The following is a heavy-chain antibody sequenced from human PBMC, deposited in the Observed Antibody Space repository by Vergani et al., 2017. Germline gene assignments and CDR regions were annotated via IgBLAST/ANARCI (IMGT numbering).Heavy chain of an antibody. V-gene: IGHV3-23*01. CDR3: AKDPGDAKYYYYYMDV. CDR2: ISGSGGST. Sequence: EVQLLESGGGLVQPGGSLRLSCAASGFTFSSYAMSWVRQAPGKGLEWVSGISGSGGSTYYADSVKGRFTISRDNSKNTLYLQMNSLRAEDTAVYYCAKDPGDAKYYYYYMDVWGKGTTVTVSS. CDR1: GFTFSSYA. J-gene: IGHJ6*03. D-gene: IGHD3-16*01.